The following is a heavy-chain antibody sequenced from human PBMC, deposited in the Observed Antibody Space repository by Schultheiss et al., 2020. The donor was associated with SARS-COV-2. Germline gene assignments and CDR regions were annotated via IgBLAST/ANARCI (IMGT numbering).Heavy chain of an antibody. CDR3: ARGDVTGTIVFDY. J-gene: IGHJ4*02. D-gene: IGHD1-20*01. Sequence: SETLSLTCTVSGGSISSGSYYWGWIRQPAGKGLEWIGYIYYSGSTNYNPSLKSRVTISVDTSKNQFSLKLSSVTAADTAVYYCARGDVTGTIVFDYWGQGTLVTVSS. CDR1: GGSISSGSYY. V-gene: IGHV4-61*10. CDR2: IYYSGST.